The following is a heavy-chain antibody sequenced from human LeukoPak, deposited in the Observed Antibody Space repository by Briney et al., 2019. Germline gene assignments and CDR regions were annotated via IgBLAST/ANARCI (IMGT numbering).Heavy chain of an antibody. J-gene: IGHJ3*02. D-gene: IGHD1-26*01. Sequence: PGRSLRLSCAASGFTFSSYAMHWVRQAPGKGLEWVAVISYDGSNKYYADSVKGRFTISRDNSKNTLYLQMNSLRAEDKAVYYCARAGGHDAFDIWGQGTMFTVSS. CDR3: ARAGGHDAFDI. V-gene: IGHV3-30*04. CDR1: GFTFSSYA. CDR2: ISYDGSNK.